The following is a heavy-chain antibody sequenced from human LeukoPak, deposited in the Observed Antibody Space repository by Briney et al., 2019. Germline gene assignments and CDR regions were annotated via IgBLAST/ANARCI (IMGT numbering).Heavy chain of an antibody. CDR2: INPSGGST. V-gene: IGHV1-46*01. Sequence: ASVKVSCKASGYTFTSYYMHWVRQAPGQGLEWMGIINPSGGSTSYAQKFQGRVTMTRDTSTSTVYMELSSLRSEDTAVYYCASSRGSYYGYFQHWDQGTLVTVSS. D-gene: IGHD1-26*01. J-gene: IGHJ1*01. CDR1: GYTFTSYY. CDR3: ASSRGSYYGYFQH.